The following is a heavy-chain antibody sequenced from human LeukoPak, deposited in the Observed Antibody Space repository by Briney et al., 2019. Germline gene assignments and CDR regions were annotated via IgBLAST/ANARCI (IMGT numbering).Heavy chain of an antibody. CDR3: ARVPVYYYDSSGYEYYFDY. J-gene: IGHJ4*02. V-gene: IGHV4-34*01. D-gene: IGHD3-22*01. Sequence: PSETLSLTCTVSGGSISSYYWSWIRQPPGKGLEWIGEINHSGSTNYNPSLKSRVTISVDTSKNQFSLKLSSVTAADTAVYYCARVPVYYYDSSGYEYYFDYWGQGTLVTVSS. CDR1: GGSISSYY. CDR2: INHSGST.